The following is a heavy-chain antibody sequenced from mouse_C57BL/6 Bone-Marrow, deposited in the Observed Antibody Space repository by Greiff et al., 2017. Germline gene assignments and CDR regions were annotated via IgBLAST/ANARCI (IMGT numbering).Heavy chain of an antibody. CDR1: GYTFTSYW. V-gene: IGHV1-55*01. CDR3: ARPRQGY. D-gene: IGHD2-12*01. CDR2: IYPGSGST. J-gene: IGHJ2*01. Sequence: QVHVKQSGAELVKPGASVKMSCKASGYTFTSYWITWVKQRPGQGLEWIGDIYPGSGSTNYNEKFKSKATLTVDTSSSTAYMQLSSLTSEDSAVYYCARPRQGYWGQGTTLTVSS.